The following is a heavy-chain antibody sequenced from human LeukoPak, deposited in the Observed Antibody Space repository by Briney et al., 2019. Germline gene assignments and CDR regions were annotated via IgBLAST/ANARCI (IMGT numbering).Heavy chain of an antibody. CDR1: GFTVSSKY. CDR3: ARDCSVSSSDYYPLGY. D-gene: IGHD3-22*01. CDR2: IYSGGST. J-gene: IGHJ4*02. Sequence: GGSLRLSCAASGFTVSSKYMSWVRQAPGKGLEWVSVIYSGGSTYYADSVKGRFTISRDNSKNTVYLQMNSLRAEDTAVYYCARDCSVSSSDYYPLGYWGQGTLVTVSS. V-gene: IGHV3-66*01.